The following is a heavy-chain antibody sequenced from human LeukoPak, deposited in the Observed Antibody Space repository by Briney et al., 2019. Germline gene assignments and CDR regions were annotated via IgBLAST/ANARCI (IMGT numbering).Heavy chain of an antibody. D-gene: IGHD3-3*01. CDR3: ARDGLGFDTSGFSR. Sequence: SETLSLTCTVSGGSISNYYWSWIRQPPGKGLEWIGYIYYSGSTNYNPSLKSRVTISLDTSKNQFSLKLRSLTAADTAVYFCARDGLGFDTSGFSRWGQGTLVTVSS. CDR1: GGSISNYY. J-gene: IGHJ4*02. CDR2: IYYSGST. V-gene: IGHV4-59*12.